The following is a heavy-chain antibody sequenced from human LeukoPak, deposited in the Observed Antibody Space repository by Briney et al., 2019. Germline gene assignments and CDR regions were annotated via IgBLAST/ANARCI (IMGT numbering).Heavy chain of an antibody. CDR3: ARAGWQQLVLGGFDY. CDR1: GFTFSSYG. D-gene: IGHD6-13*01. Sequence: PGGSLRLSCAASGFTFSSYGMHWVRQAPGKGLEWVAVISYDGSNKYYADSVKGRFTISRDNSKNTLYLQMNSLRAEDTAVYYCARAGWQQLVLGGFDYWGQGTLVTVSS. V-gene: IGHV3-30*03. CDR2: ISYDGSNK. J-gene: IGHJ4*02.